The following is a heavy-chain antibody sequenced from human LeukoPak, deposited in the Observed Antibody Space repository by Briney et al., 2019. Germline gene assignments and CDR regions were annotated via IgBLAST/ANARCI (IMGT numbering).Heavy chain of an antibody. D-gene: IGHD3-3*01. CDR2: LYYSGST. J-gene: IGHJ4*02. CDR1: GGSVSSSSYY. Sequence: SETLSLTCTVSGGSVSSSSYYWVWIRQPPGKGLEYIGSLYYSGSTYYNPSLKSRVTISVDTSKNQFSLKLYSVTAADTAVYYCARISWRAYYTDYWGQGTLVTVSS. V-gene: IGHV4-39*01. CDR3: ARISWRAYYTDY.